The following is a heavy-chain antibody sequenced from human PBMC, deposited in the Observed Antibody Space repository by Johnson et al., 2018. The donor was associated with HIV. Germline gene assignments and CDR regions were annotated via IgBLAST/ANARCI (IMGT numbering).Heavy chain of an antibody. CDR3: ARGVSSGYYSNAFDI. J-gene: IGHJ3*02. CDR1: GFIFSSYW. D-gene: IGHD3-22*01. V-gene: IGHV3-74*02. CDR2: INSDGSST. Sequence: VQLVESGGGLVQPGGSLRLSCAASGFIFSSYWMHWVRQAPGKGLVWVSRINSDGSSTGYAYSVKGRFPISRDNAKNSLYLQMNSLRAEDTALYYCARGVSSGYYSNAFDIWGQGTMVTVSS.